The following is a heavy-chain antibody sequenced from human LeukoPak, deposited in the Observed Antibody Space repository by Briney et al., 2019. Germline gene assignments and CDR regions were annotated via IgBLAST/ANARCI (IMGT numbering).Heavy chain of an antibody. D-gene: IGHD4-23*01. Sequence: SETLSLTCAVYGGSFSGYYWSWIRQPPGKGLEWIGEINHSGSTNYNPSLKSRVTISVDTSKNQFPLKLSSVTAADTAVYYCARHYGGNSGDYYYYMDVWGKGTTVTISS. J-gene: IGHJ6*03. CDR3: ARHYGGNSGDYYYYMDV. CDR1: GGSFSGYY. V-gene: IGHV4-34*01. CDR2: INHSGST.